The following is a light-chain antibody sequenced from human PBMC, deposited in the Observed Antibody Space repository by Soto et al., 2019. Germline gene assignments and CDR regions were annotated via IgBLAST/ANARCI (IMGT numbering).Light chain of an antibody. J-gene: IGKJ3*01. CDR3: QQYDSWPPLFT. Sequence: EIIMTQSPATLSVSPGERATLSCRASQSVSSNLAWYRQRPGQAPRLLIYGTSTRATGIPDRFSGSGSGTEFTLTISSLQSEDFAVYYCQQYDSWPPLFTFGPVTKVDLK. CDR2: GTS. V-gene: IGKV3-15*01. CDR1: QSVSSN.